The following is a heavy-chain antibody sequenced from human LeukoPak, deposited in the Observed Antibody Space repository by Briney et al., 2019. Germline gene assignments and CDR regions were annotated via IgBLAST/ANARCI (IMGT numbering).Heavy chain of an antibody. Sequence: ASVKVSCKASGYTFTSYGISWVRQAPGQGLEWMGWISAYNGNTNYAQKLQGRVTMTTDTSTSTAYMELRSLRSDDTAVYYCAREGDDFCSGYYIDYWGQGTLVTVSS. J-gene: IGHJ4*02. CDR2: ISAYNGNT. V-gene: IGHV1-18*01. CDR1: GYTFTSYG. CDR3: AREGDDFCSGYYIDY. D-gene: IGHD3-3*01.